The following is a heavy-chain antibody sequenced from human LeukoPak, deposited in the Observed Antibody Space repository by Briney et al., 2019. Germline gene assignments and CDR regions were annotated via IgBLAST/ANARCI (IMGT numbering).Heavy chain of an antibody. V-gene: IGHV3-74*01. J-gene: IGHJ4*02. CDR1: GFTFSSYW. Sequence: GGSLRLSCAASGFTFSSYWMHWVRQAPGKGLVWVSRINSDGSSASYADSVKGRFTISRDNAKNTLYLQMNSLRAEDTAVYYCARGNGDYEGGLDYWGQGTPVTVSS. D-gene: IGHD4-17*01. CDR2: INSDGSSA. CDR3: ARGNGDYEGGLDY.